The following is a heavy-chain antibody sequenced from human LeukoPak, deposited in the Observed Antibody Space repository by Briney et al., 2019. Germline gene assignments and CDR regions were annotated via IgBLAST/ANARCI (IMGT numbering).Heavy chain of an antibody. J-gene: IGHJ5*02. D-gene: IGHD3-10*01. V-gene: IGHV4-39*07. CDR1: GGSISTRNYY. Sequence: PSETLSLTCTVSGGSISTRNYYWGWIRQPPGRGLEWIGSVYYSGSTYYNPSLKSRVTISVDTSKNQFSLNLNSVTAADTAVYYCVRGQALVRGIVITFSEFDPWGQGTLVTVSS. CDR3: VRGQALVRGIVITFSEFDP. CDR2: VYYSGST.